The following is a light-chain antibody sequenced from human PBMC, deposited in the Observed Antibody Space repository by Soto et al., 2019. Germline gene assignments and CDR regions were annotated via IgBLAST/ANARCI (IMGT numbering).Light chain of an antibody. CDR1: SSDVGSYDL. CDR3: SSYTSSSTLVV. J-gene: IGLJ2*01. CDR2: EAN. Sequence: QSALTQAASVSGSPGQSITISCTGTSSDVGSYDLVSWYQQHPGKAPKLIIYEANKRPSGVSYRFSGSKSGNTASLTISGPQAEDEADYYCSSYTSSSTLVVFGGGTKLTVL. V-gene: IGLV2-14*02.